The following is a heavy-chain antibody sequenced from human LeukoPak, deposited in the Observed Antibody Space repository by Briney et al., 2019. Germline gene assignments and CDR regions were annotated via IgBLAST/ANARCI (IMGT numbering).Heavy chain of an antibody. V-gene: IGHV3-23*01. CDR3: ASNAYSSGRLSYFDS. Sequence: GSLLLSSAASGLPFSTYAIAWVRQAPGKGLGWVAGLTGSGATTYYADSVRGRFTISRDNSQNMLYLQMNSLRVEDTAVYFCASNAYSSGRLSYFDSWGQGTLVTVSS. CDR2: LTGSGATT. D-gene: IGHD6-19*01. J-gene: IGHJ4*02. CDR1: GLPFSTYA.